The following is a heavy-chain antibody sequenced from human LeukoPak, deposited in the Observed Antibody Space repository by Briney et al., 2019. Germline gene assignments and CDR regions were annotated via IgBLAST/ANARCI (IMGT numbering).Heavy chain of an antibody. J-gene: IGHJ6*03. CDR2: ISAYNGNT. CDR1: GYTFTSYG. D-gene: IGHD5-12*01. V-gene: IGHV1-18*01. Sequence: ASVKVSCKASGYTFTSYGISWVRQAPGQGLEWMGWISAYNGNTNYAQKLQGRVTMTTDTSTSTAYMELRSLRSDDTAVYYCARCLVATISRVYYYYMDVWGKGTTVTVSS. CDR3: ARCLVATISRVYYYYMDV.